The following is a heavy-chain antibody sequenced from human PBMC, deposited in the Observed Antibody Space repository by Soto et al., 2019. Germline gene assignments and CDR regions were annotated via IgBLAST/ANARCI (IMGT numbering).Heavy chain of an antibody. CDR1: GGSISSSSYY. Sequence: SETLSLTCTVSGGSISSSSYYWGWIRQPPGKGLEWIGSIYYSGSTYYNPSLKSRVTISVDTSKNQFSLKLSSVTAADTAVYYCASRTYSYGNYYFDYWDQGTLVTVSS. V-gene: IGHV4-39*01. CDR3: ASRTYSYGNYYFDY. CDR2: IYYSGST. D-gene: IGHD5-18*01. J-gene: IGHJ4*02.